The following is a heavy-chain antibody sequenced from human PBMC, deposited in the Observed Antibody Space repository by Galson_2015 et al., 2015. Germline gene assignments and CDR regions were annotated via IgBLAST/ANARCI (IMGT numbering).Heavy chain of an antibody. CDR1: GFTVSSNY. CDR2: IYSGGST. D-gene: IGHD7-27*01. CDR3: ARVRRSRGELGIYYYYYGMDV. V-gene: IGHV3-53*01. Sequence: SMRLSCAASGFTVSSNYMSWVRQAPGKGLEWVSVIYSGGSTYYADSVKGRFTISRDNSKNTLYLQMNSLRAEDSAVYYCARVRRSRGELGIYYYYYGMDVWGQWTTVTVSS. J-gene: IGHJ6*02.